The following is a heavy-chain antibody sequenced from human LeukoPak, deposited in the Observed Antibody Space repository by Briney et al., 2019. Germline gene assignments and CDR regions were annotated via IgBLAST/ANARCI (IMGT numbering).Heavy chain of an antibody. CDR1: GGTFSSYA. CDR3: ARGSQRYYYDSSGSNWFDP. CDR2: IIPIFGTA. D-gene: IGHD3-22*01. Sequence: GASVTVSCKASGGTFSSYAISWVRQAPGQGLEWMGGIIPIFGTANYAQKFQGRVTITADESTSTAYMELSSLRSEDTAVYYCARGSQRYYYDSSGSNWFDPWGQGTLVTVSS. V-gene: IGHV1-69*01. J-gene: IGHJ5*02.